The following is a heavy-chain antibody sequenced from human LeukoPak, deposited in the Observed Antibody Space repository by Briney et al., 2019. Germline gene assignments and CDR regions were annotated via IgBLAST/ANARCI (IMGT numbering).Heavy chain of an antibody. CDR3: TARYCRSTSCYGEYFQR. CDR2: IKSKTDGGTT. Sequence: GGSLRLFCAASGFTFSNAWMSWVRQAPGKGLEWVGRIKSKTDGGTTDYAAPVKGRFTISRDDSKNTMYLQMNSLKTEDTAVYYCTARYCRSTSCYGEYFQRWGQGTLVTVSS. CDR1: GFTFSNAW. D-gene: IGHD2-2*01. V-gene: IGHV3-15*01. J-gene: IGHJ1*01.